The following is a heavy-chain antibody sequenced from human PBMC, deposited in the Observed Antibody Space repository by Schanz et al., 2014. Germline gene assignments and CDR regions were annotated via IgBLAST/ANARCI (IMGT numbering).Heavy chain of an antibody. CDR2: ISSSGTTI. CDR3: ASGVHVSSLQKGLQF. D-gene: IGHD3-10*01. CDR1: GFTFSSYG. J-gene: IGHJ1*01. V-gene: IGHV3-48*01. Sequence: VQLVESGGGVVQPGRSLRLSCAASGFTFSSYGMHWVRQAPGKGLEWVSYISSSGTTIYYADSVKGRFTISRDNAKNSVSLQMRRLRVEDTAIYYCASGVHVSSLQKGLQFWGRGTLVIVSS.